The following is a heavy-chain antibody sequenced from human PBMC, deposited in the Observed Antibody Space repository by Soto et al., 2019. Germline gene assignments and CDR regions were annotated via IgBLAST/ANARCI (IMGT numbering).Heavy chain of an antibody. J-gene: IGHJ4*01. V-gene: IGHV3-48*01. CDR2: ISSRGTTI. CDR1: GFTFDIYD. D-gene: IGHD1-1*01. CDR3: ARGLQFCAATNY. Sequence: PGGYLRLSCAAPGFTFDIYDMKWVRQAPGKGLEWISYISSRGTTIYYADSVKGRFTISRDNAKKSLYLQMSSLRVEDTAVYYCARGLQFCAATNY.